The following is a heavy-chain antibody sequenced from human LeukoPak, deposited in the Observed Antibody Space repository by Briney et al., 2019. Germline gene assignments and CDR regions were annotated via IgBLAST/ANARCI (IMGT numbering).Heavy chain of an antibody. CDR2: IRYDGNNK. J-gene: IGHJ6*03. Sequence: PGGSLRLSCAASGFTFDDYGMHWVRQAPGKGLEWVAFIRYDGNNKFYADSVKGRFTISRDNSKNTLYLQMNSLRAEDTAVYYCAKEGWFGELEYYYYYMDVWGKGTTVTISS. CDR1: GFTFDDYG. D-gene: IGHD3-10*01. CDR3: AKEGWFGELEYYYYYMDV. V-gene: IGHV3-30*02.